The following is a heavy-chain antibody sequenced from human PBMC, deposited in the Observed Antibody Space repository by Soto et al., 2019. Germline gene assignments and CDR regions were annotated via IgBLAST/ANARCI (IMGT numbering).Heavy chain of an antibody. D-gene: IGHD3-3*01. V-gene: IGHV4-34*01. Sequence: SETLSLTCAVYGGSFSGYYWSWIRQPPGKGLEWIGEINHSGSTNYNPSLKSRVTISVDTSKNQFSLKLSSVTAADTAVYYCARGVFTIFGVVINWFDSWGQGTLVTVS. J-gene: IGHJ5*01. CDR3: ARGVFTIFGVVINWFDS. CDR2: INHSGST. CDR1: GGSFSGYY.